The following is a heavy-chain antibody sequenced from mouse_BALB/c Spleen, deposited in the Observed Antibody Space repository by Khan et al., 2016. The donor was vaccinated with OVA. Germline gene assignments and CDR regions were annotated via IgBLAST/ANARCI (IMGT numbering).Heavy chain of an antibody. CDR2: ISSSGIP. CDR3: ARDGSRYNYAMDY. D-gene: IGHD2-3*01. Sequence: EVTLLESGPGLVKPSQSLSLTCTVTGYSITSDYAWNWIRQFPGNKLERMGYISSSGIPNYNPARKSRISITRDTSKNQFFLQLNSVTTEDTATYYCARDGSRYNYAMDYWGQGTSVTVSS. J-gene: IGHJ4*01. CDR1: GYSITSDYA. V-gene: IGHV3-2*02.